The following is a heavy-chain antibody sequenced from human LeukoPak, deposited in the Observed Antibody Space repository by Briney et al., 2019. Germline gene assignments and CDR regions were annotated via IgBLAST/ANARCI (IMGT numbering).Heavy chain of an antibody. CDR1: GFTFSNYG. J-gene: IGHJ4*02. D-gene: IGHD1-7*01. CDR3: AKDRELELAFDY. Sequence: GGSLRLSCAASGFTFSNYGMSWVRQAPGKGLEWVASIKQDGSEKFYVDSVKGRFTISRDNAKNSLYLQMNSLRAEDTAVYYCAKDRELELAFDYWGQGTLVTVSS. CDR2: IKQDGSEK. V-gene: IGHV3-7*03.